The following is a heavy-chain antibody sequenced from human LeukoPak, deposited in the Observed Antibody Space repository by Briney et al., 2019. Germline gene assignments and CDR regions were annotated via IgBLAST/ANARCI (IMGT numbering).Heavy chain of an antibody. Sequence: KAGGSLRLSCAASGFTFSDYYMSWIRQAPGKGLEWVSYISSSGSTIYYADSVKGRFTISRDNAKNSLYLQLNSLRAEDTAVYYCARAAQRDEEMADYWGQGTLVTVSS. J-gene: IGHJ4*02. D-gene: IGHD5-24*01. CDR3: ARAAQRDEEMADY. CDR1: GFTFSDYY. V-gene: IGHV3-11*04. CDR2: ISSSGSTI.